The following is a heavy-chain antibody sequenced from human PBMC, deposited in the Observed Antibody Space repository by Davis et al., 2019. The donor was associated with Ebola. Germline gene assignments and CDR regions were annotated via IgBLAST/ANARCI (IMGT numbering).Heavy chain of an antibody. J-gene: IGHJ4*02. Sequence: GGSLRLSCAASGFTFSTYSMNWVRQAPGNGLEWVSSISSSSSYISYADSVKGRFTISRDNSKNTLYLQMDSLRAEDTAVYYCAKPEAVTGTNTRVCDYWGQGALVTVSS. CDR3: AKPEAVTGTNTRVCDY. CDR2: ISSSSSYI. V-gene: IGHV3-21*04. D-gene: IGHD6-19*01. CDR1: GFTFSTYS.